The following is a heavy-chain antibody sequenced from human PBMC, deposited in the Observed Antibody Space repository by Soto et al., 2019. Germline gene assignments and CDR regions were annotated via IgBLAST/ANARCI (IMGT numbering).Heavy chain of an antibody. CDR3: ARGLGLGDY. Sequence: QVQLVQSGAEVKKPGASVKLSCKASGYTFTSYYIHWVRQAPGQGLEWIGIINPNGGSTNYAHNFKGRLTVTRDTSTATVYMELGALPSEDTAVYYGARGLGLGDYWGQGTLVTVSS. V-gene: IGHV1-46*01. J-gene: IGHJ4*02. CDR1: GYTFTSYY. D-gene: IGHD3-9*01. CDR2: INPNGGST.